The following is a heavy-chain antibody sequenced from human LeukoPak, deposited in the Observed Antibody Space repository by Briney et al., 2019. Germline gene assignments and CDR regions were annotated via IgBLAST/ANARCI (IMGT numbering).Heavy chain of an antibody. Sequence: GGSLRLSCTDSGFTVSSNSMNWVRQAPGKGLEWVSYISSSSTTIYYADSVKGRFTISRDNSKNTLYLQMNSLRAKDTAVYYCAKDPRIQLWLLRGAFDIWGQGTMVTVSS. D-gene: IGHD5-18*01. CDR2: ISSSSTTI. CDR3: AKDPRIQLWLLRGAFDI. CDR1: GFTVSSNS. V-gene: IGHV3-48*01. J-gene: IGHJ3*02.